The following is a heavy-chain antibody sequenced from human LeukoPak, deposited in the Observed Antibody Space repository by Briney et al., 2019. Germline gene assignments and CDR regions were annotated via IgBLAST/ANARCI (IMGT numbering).Heavy chain of an antibody. V-gene: IGHV3-73*01. D-gene: IGHD3-9*01. CDR3: TTLLLVIGDY. J-gene: IGHJ4*02. Sequence: GGSLRLSCAASGFTFSGSAMHWVRQASGKGLEWVGRIRSKANSYATAYAASVKGRFTISRDDSKNTAYLQMNSLKTEDTAVYYCTTLLLVIGDYWGQGSLVTVSS. CDR2: IRSKANSYAT. CDR1: GFTFSGSA.